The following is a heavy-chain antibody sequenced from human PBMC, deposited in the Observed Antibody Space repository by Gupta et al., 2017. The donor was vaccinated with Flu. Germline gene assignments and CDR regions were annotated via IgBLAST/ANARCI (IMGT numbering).Heavy chain of an antibody. Sequence: QVQVVESGGGVVQPGRSLRLSCAASGFTFSSYGMHWVRQAPGKGLEWVVVSSFDGSETYIADSVRGRFSISRDNSKNTVYLEMNKVRAEDTAVYYCAKARIRRWSEFDDWGDGTRLTDSS. CDR1: GFTFSSYG. D-gene: IGHD2-15*01. CDR3: AKARIRRWSEFDD. V-gene: IGHV3-30*18. J-gene: IGHJ4*01. CDR2: SSFDGSET.